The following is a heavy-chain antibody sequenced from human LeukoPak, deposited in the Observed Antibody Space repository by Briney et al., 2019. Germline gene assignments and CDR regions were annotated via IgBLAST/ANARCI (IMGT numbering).Heavy chain of an antibody. D-gene: IGHD3-22*01. CDR3: ARLPYYYYSSGYYYEGFDY. J-gene: IGHJ4*02. CDR1: GGSISSSSYY. Sequence: SETLSLTCTVSGGSISSSSYYWGWIRQPPGKGLEWIGSIYYSGSTYYNPSLKSRVTISVDTSKNQFSLKLSSVTAADTAVYYCARLPYYYYSSGYYYEGFDYWGQGTLVTVSS. V-gene: IGHV4-39*01. CDR2: IYYSGST.